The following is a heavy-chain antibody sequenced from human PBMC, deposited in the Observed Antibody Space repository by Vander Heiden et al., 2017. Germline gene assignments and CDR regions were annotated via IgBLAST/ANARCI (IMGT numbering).Heavy chain of an antibody. Sequence: QVQLVESGGGVVTPGRSLRLSCAGSGFSFSSSGFHWDRQAPGKGLEWVAIIWFDGSAEYYVDSVKGRFTISRDNSKNTVHLQMNSLRAEDTAVYYCARGPNGDYRYHYGMDVWGQGTTVAVSS. CDR2: IWFDGSAE. D-gene: IGHD4-17*01. CDR3: ARGPNGDYRYHYGMDV. CDR1: GFSFSSSG. V-gene: IGHV3-33*01. J-gene: IGHJ6*02.